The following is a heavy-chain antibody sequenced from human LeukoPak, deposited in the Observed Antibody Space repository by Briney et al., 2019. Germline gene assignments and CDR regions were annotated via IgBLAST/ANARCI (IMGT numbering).Heavy chain of an antibody. CDR1: GGSISSYY. V-gene: IGHV4-59*01. CDR3: ARTVNGDYYYYYMDV. J-gene: IGHJ6*03. D-gene: IGHD4-11*01. Sequence: SETLSLTCTVSGGSISSYYWSWIRHPPGKGLEWIGYIYYSGSTNYNPSLKSRVTISVDTSKNQFSLKLSSVTAADTAVYYCARTVNGDYYYYYMDVWGKGTTVTVSS. CDR2: IYYSGST.